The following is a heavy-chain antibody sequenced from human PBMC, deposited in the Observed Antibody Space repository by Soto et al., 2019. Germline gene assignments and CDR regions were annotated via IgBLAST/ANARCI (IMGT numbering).Heavy chain of an antibody. CDR1: GGSVSSNIYY. D-gene: IGHD6-13*01. J-gene: IGHJ3*01. CDR2: IYYSGST. Sequence: PSETLSLTCSVSGGSVSSNIYYWTWIRQHPGKGPEWIGHIYYSGSTYYNPSLKSRVTISLDMSKNQFSLKLTSVSAADTAVYYCARSDSWFDDAFDLWGQGTMVTVSS. CDR3: ARSDSWFDDAFDL. V-gene: IGHV4-31*03.